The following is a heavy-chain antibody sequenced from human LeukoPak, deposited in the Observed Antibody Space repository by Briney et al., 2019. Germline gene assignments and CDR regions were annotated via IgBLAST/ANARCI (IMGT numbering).Heavy chain of an antibody. CDR1: GGSITSGNYY. Sequence: SQTLSLTCTVSGGSITSGNYYWSWIRQPAGKGLEWIGRIYTSESTNYNPSLKSRVTISGDTSKNQFSLKLNSVTAADTAVYYCARGGDAAPFDFWGQGTLVTVSS. D-gene: IGHD5-12*01. CDR3: ARGGDAAPFDF. CDR2: IYTSEST. V-gene: IGHV4-61*02. J-gene: IGHJ4*02.